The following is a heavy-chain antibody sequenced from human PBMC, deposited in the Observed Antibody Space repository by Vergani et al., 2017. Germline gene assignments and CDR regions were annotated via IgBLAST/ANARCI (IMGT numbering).Heavy chain of an antibody. V-gene: IGHV4-59*01. CDR1: GGSISSYY. J-gene: IGHJ4*02. CDR3: ARFGAAAGQGGNWDFYY. D-gene: IGHD6-13*01. Sequence: QVQLQESGPGLVKPSETLSLTCTVSGGSISSYYWSWIRQPPGKGLEWIGYIYYSGSTNYNPSLKSRVTISVDTYKNQFSLKLSSVTAADTAVYYCARFGAAAGQGGNWDFYYWGQGTLVTVSS. CDR2: IYYSGST.